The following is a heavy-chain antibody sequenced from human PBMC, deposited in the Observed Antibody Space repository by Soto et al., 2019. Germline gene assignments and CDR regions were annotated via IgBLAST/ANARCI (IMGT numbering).Heavy chain of an antibody. CDR3: AKGGDVYCSGGSCYALRGMDV. J-gene: IGHJ6*02. CDR1: GFTFSSYG. CDR2: ISYDGSNK. D-gene: IGHD2-15*01. V-gene: IGHV3-30*18. Sequence: PGGSLRLSCAASGFTFSSYGMHWVRQAPGKGLEWVAVISYDGSNKYYADSVKGRSTISRDNSKNTLYLQMNSLRAEDTAVYYCAKGGDVYCSGGSCYALRGMDVWGQGTTVTVSS.